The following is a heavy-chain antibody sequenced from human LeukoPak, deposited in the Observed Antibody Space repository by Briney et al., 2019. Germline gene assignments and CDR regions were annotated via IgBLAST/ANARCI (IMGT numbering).Heavy chain of an antibody. D-gene: IGHD3-10*01. CDR1: GGSISSYY. CDR3: ARDFRRLWFRELLTWFDP. J-gene: IGHJ5*02. Sequence: PSETLSLTCTVSGGSISSYYWSWIRQPAGKGLEWIGRIYTSGSTNYNPSLKSRVTMSVDTSKNQFSLKLSSVTAADTAVYYCARDFRRLWFRELLTWFDPWGQGTLVTVSS. CDR2: IYTSGST. V-gene: IGHV4-4*07.